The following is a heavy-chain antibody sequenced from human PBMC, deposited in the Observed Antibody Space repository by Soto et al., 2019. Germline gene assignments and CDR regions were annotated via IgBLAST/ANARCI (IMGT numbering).Heavy chain of an antibody. V-gene: IGHV3-23*01. CDR3: VRAFYPSNWGDVFEH. D-gene: IGHD7-27*01. J-gene: IGHJ1*01. Sequence: EVHLLESGGGSVQPGGSLRLSCAAAGFTCSSYAMSWVRQAPGKGLEWVSWVSAIGGGGDRTLYAASVKGRFTIPRYMSKTTLYLQMNSLRADDTVVYYCVRAFYPSNWGDVFEHWGQCTLVTVSS. CDR1: GFTCSSYA. CDR2: IGGGGDRT.